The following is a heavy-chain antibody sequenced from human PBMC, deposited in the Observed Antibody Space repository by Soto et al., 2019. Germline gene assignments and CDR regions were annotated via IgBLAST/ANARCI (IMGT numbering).Heavy chain of an antibody. CDR2: ISGRGGST. V-gene: IGHV3-23*01. D-gene: IGHD3-16*01. Sequence: LNLCCAPSECTFRSYGMRWGLQAPGNGLEWVSAISGRGGSTKYADSVKGRFTISRDNSKNTLYLQTNSLRAEDTAVYYCAKEARLGDFDYWGHATLVTVSS. J-gene: IGHJ4*01. CDR1: ECTFRSYG. CDR3: AKEARLGDFDY.